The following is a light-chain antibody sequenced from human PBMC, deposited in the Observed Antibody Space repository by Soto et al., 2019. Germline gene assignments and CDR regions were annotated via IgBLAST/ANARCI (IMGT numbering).Light chain of an antibody. CDR1: QSVSSY. CDR2: DAY. J-gene: IGKJ5*01. Sequence: ELVLRQSPATLSLSPGERATLAFRASQSVSSYLAWYQQKPGQAPRLLIYDAYNRAAGIPARFSGSGSGTDFTLTIRSIETEDFAVYYCKKRSKWQINFGNGQRRAIK. CDR3: KKRSKWQIN. V-gene: IGKV3-11*01.